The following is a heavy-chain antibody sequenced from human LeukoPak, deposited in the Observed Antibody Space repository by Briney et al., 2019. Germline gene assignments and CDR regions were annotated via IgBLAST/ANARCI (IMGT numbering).Heavy chain of an antibody. CDR2: IYYSGST. V-gene: IGHV4-59*01. D-gene: IGHD4-17*01. CDR3: ASTTVTRPYYYYMDV. J-gene: IGHJ6*03. Sequence: PSETLSLTCTVSGGSISSYYWSWIRQPPGKGLEWIGYIYYSGSTNYNPSLKSRVTISVDTSKNQFSLKLSSVTAADTAVYYCASTTVTRPYYYYMDVWGKGTTVTVSS. CDR1: GGSISSYY.